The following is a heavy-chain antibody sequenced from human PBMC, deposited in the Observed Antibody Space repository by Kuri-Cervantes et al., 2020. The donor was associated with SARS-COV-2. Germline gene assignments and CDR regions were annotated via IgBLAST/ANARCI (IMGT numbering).Heavy chain of an antibody. CDR2: IYYSGST. Sequence: GSLRLSCTVSGGSISSYYWSWIRQPAGKGLEWIGYIYYSGSTNYNPSLKSRVTISVDTSKNQFSLKLSSVTAADTAVYYCARDRPWQGYFDLWGRGTLVTVSS. CDR1: GGSISSYY. V-gene: IGHV4-59*12. J-gene: IGHJ2*01. CDR3: ARDRPWQGYFDL.